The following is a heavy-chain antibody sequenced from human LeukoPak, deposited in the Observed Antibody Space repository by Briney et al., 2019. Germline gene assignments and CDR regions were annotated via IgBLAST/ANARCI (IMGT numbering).Heavy chain of an antibody. Sequence: GGSLRLSCAASGFTVSSNYMSWVRQAPGKGLEWVSVIYSGGSTYYADSVKGRFTISRDNSKNTLYLQMNSLRAEDTAVYYCARGTLTAGLGYCSGGSCPRAFDIWGQGTMVTVSS. CDR2: IYSGGST. J-gene: IGHJ3*02. V-gene: IGHV3-53*01. CDR1: GFTVSSNY. CDR3: ARGTLTAGLGYCSGGSCPRAFDI. D-gene: IGHD2-15*01.